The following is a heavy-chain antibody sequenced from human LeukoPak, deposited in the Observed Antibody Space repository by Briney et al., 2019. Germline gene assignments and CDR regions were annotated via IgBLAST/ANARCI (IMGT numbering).Heavy chain of an antibody. J-gene: IGHJ4*02. CDR3: AKDMVRHCSSTSCYAFDY. V-gene: IGHV3-9*03. Sequence: GRPLRLSCAASGFTFDDYAMHWVRQAPGKGLEWVSGISWNSGSIGYADSVKGRFTISRDNAKNSLYLQMNSLRAEDMALYYCAKDMVRHCSSTSCYAFDYWGQGTLVTVSS. CDR2: ISWNSGSI. CDR1: GFTFDDYA. D-gene: IGHD2-2*01.